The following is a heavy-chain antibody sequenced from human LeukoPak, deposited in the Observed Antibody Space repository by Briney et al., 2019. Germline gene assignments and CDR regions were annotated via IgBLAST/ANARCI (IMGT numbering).Heavy chain of an antibody. CDR2: IYHSGST. J-gene: IGHJ4*02. D-gene: IGHD3-22*01. Sequence: SETLSLTCAVSGGSISSGGYSWSWIRQPPGKGLEWIGYIYHSGSTYYNPSLKSRVTISVDRSKNQFSLKLSSVTAADTAVYYCARGYYDSSGYPENYFDYWGQGTLVTVSS. CDR3: ARGYYDSSGYPENYFDY. V-gene: IGHV4-30-2*01. CDR1: GGSISSGGYS.